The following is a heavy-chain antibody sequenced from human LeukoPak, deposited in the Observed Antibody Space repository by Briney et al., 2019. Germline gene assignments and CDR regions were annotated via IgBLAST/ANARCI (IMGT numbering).Heavy chain of an antibody. CDR1: GGPISSGGYS. D-gene: IGHD3-22*01. CDR3: ARVGGNYYDSSGYYQGPTYYFDY. V-gene: IGHV4-30-4*07. J-gene: IGHJ4*02. Sequence: SETLSLTCAVSGGPISSGGYSWSWIRQPPGKGLEWIGYIYYSGSTYYNPSLKSRVTISVDTSKNQFSLKLSSVTAADTAVYYCARVGGNYYDSSGYYQGPTYYFDYWGQGTLVTVSS. CDR2: IYYSGST.